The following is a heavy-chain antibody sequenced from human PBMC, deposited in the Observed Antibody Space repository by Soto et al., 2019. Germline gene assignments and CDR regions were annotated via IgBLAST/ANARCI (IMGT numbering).Heavy chain of an antibody. CDR1: GYTFTSYA. V-gene: IGHV1-3*01. CDR3: AREDREIFDY. J-gene: IGHJ4*02. CDR2: INAGNGNT. Sequence: ASVKFSCKASGYTFTSYAMHWVRQAPGQRLEWMGWINAGNGNTKYSQKFQGRVTITRDTSASTAYMELRSLRFDDTAVYYCAREDREIFDYWGQGTLVTVSS.